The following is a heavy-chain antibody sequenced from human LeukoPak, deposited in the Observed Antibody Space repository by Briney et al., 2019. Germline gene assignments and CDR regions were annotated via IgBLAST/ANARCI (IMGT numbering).Heavy chain of an antibody. CDR2: IYYTGST. Sequence: SETLSLTCSVSGGSISSYYWSWIRQPPGKGLEWIGYIYYTGSTNYNPSLKSRVTISVDTSKNQFSLKLSSVTAADTAVYYCARRGYSYGWDAFDIWGQGTMVTVSS. J-gene: IGHJ3*02. D-gene: IGHD5-18*01. CDR3: ARRGYSYGWDAFDI. V-gene: IGHV4-59*12. CDR1: GGSISSYY.